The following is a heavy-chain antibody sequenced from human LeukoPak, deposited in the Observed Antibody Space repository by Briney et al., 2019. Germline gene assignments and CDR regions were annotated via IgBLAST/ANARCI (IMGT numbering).Heavy chain of an antibody. Sequence: PSETLSLTCAVSGGSISSTTYYWAWIRQPPGKGLEWIGSIYYTGRTHYIPSLKSRVTISLDTSKNQFSLSLSSVTAADTAVYYCATQVAGGPLDYWVQGTLVTVSS. CDR2: IYYTGRT. D-gene: IGHD6-19*01. CDR3: ATQVAGGPLDY. CDR1: GGSISSTTYY. V-gene: IGHV4-39*01. J-gene: IGHJ4*02.